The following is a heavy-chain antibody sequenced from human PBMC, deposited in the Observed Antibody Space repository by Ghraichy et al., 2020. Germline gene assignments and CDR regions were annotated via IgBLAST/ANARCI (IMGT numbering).Heavy chain of an antibody. CDR2: IYYSGST. J-gene: IGHJ6*02. CDR1: GGSISSGDYY. V-gene: IGHV4-30-4*01. CDR3: ASAARYYYYGMDV. Sequence: SQTLSLTCTVSGGSISSGDYYWSWIRQPPGKGLEWIGYIYYSGSTYYNPSLKSRVTISVDTSKNQFSLKLSSVTAADTAVYYCASAARYYYYGMDVWGQGTTVTVSS. D-gene: IGHD6-13*01.